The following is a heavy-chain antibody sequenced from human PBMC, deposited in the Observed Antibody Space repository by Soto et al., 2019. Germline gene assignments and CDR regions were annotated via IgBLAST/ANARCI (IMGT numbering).Heavy chain of an antibody. J-gene: IGHJ4*02. Sequence: QVQLVESGGGVVQPGRSLRLSCAASGFIFSNYVMHWVRQAPGKGLEWVAVISYDGSNKYYAESVKGRFIISRDNSKNTLYLQMNSLRPEDTAMYYCAKDGGATGGQGTLVTVSS. D-gene: IGHD1-26*01. CDR3: AKDGGAT. CDR1: GFIFSNYV. CDR2: ISYDGSNK. V-gene: IGHV3-30-3*01.